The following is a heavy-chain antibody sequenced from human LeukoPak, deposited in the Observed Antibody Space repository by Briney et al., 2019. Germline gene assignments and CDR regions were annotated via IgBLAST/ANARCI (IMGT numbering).Heavy chain of an antibody. J-gene: IGHJ6*03. CDR1: GYSISSGYY. Sequence: SETLSLTCTVSGYSISSGYYWGWIRQPPGKGLEWIGSIYHSGSTYYNPSLKSRVTISVDTSKNQFSLKLSSVTAADTAVYYCARVVIGYCSSTSCYEYYYYMDVWGKGTTVTVSS. CDR3: ARVVIGYCSSTSCYEYYYYMDV. CDR2: IYHSGST. D-gene: IGHD2-2*01. V-gene: IGHV4-38-2*02.